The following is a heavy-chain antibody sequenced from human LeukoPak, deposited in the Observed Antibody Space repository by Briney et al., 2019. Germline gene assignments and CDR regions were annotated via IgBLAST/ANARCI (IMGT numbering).Heavy chain of an antibody. D-gene: IGHD3-9*01. V-gene: IGHV4-39*07. J-gene: IGHJ5*02. Sequence: SETLSLTCTVSGGSMRSNSFYWGWIRQSPGKGLEWIADINYGGHTYYNPSVKSRVTLSVDVSKNRFSLNLTSVTAADTALYFCARTHFDSLGWFDPWGQGIQVIVSS. CDR1: GGSMRSNSFY. CDR3: ARTHFDSLGWFDP. CDR2: INYGGHT.